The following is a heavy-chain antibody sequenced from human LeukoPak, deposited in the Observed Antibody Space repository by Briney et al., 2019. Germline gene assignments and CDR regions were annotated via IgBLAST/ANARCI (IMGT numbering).Heavy chain of an antibody. CDR1: GFIFSNYG. V-gene: IGHV4-31*02. CDR3: ARVNYGSATKEDY. CDR2: IYYSGSA. J-gene: IGHJ4*02. Sequence: LRLSCAASGFIFSNYGMNWVRQAPGKGLEWIGYIYYSGSAYYNPSLKSRVTISVDTSENQFSLKLSSVTAADTAVYYCARVNYGSATKEDYWGQGTLVTVSS. D-gene: IGHD3-10*01.